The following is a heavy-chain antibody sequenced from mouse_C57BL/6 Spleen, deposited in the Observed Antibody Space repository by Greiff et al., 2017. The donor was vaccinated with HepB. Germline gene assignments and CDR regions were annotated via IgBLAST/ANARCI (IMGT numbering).Heavy chain of an antibody. J-gene: IGHJ1*03. CDR3: ARYSNYRYFDV. V-gene: IGHV1-61*01. CDR2: IYPSDSET. D-gene: IGHD2-5*01. CDR1: GYTFTSYW. Sequence: QVQLQQPGAELLRPGSSVKLSCKASGYTFTSYWLDWVKQRPGQGLEWVGNIYPSDSETHYNQKFKDKATLTVDKSSSTAYMQLSSLTSEDSAVYYCARYSNYRYFDVWGTGTTVTVSS.